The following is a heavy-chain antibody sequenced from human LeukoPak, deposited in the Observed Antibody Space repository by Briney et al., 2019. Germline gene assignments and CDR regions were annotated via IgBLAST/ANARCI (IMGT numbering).Heavy chain of an antibody. D-gene: IGHD5-12*01. J-gene: IGHJ6*02. CDR2: IIPILGIA. CDR3: ARAGPVVDIVATITESHYYYYGMDV. V-gene: IGHV1-69*04. CDR1: GGTFSSYA. Sequence: GASVKVSCKASGGTFSSYAISWVRQAPGQGLEWMGRIIPILGIANYAQKFQGRVTITADKSTSTAYMELSSLRSEDTAVYYCARAGPVVDIVATITESHYYYYGMDVWGQGTTVTVSS.